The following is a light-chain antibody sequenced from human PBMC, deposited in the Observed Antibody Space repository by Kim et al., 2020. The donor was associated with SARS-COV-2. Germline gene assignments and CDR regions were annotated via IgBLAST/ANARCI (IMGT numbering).Light chain of an antibody. CDR3: QSYDSGIQI. J-gene: IGLJ2*01. CDR1: SGSIASNY. Sequence: NFMLTQPHSLSDSPGKTVTISCTRSSGSIASNYVQWYQQRPGSFPTTVIYEDDQRPSGVPDRFSASIDSSSNSASLTISGLKTEDEADYYCQSYDSGIQIFGGGTKVTVL. CDR2: EDD. V-gene: IGLV6-57*01.